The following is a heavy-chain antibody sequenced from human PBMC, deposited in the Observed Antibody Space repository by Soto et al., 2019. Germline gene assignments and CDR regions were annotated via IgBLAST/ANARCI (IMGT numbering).Heavy chain of an antibody. CDR1: GASIKTGGYC. J-gene: IGHJ3*02. Sequence: PSETLSLTCAVSGASIKTGGYCWTWIRQHPTKGLEWIGYIYFSGTTWYNPSLKSRVVMSVDLSQNQFSLNLTSVTAADTAVYYCAKDLIANNGVWEAFDMWGRGTKVTVSS. D-gene: IGHD2-8*01. V-gene: IGHV4-31*11. CDR3: AKDLIANNGVWEAFDM. CDR2: IYFSGTT.